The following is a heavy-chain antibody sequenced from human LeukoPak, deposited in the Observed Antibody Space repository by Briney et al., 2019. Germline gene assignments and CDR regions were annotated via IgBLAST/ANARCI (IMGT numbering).Heavy chain of an antibody. CDR2: IYYSGST. J-gene: IGHJ4*02. CDR1: GGSISSYY. Sequence: SETLSLTCTVPGGSISSYYWSWIRQPPGKGLEWIGYIYYSGSTNYNPSLKSRVTISVDTSKNQFSLKLSSVTAADTAVYYCARHRRTGSLFDYWGQGTLVTVSS. V-gene: IGHV4-59*08. D-gene: IGHD3-9*01. CDR3: ARHRRTGSLFDY.